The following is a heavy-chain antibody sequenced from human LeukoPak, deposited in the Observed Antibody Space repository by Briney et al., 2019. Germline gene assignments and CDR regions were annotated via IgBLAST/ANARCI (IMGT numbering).Heavy chain of an antibody. Sequence: GESLRLSCAASGFTFSRSWMTWVRQAPGKGLEWVANINQDGSDKSSVDSVRGRFTISRDNAKNSLYLQMNSLRAEDTAVYYCGRGDGYLVDYWGQGTLVTVSS. CDR2: INQDGSDK. CDR1: GFTFSRSW. D-gene: IGHD3-16*02. CDR3: GRGDGYLVDY. V-gene: IGHV3-7*04. J-gene: IGHJ4*02.